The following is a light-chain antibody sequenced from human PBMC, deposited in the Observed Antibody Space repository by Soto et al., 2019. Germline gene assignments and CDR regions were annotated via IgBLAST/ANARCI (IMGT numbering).Light chain of an antibody. CDR3: QQYYTSPWT. V-gene: IGKV1-5*03. J-gene: IGKJ1*01. CDR2: KAS. Sequence: DIQMTQSPSTLSASVGDRVTITCRASQSISSWLAWYQQKPGKAPNLLIYKASSLESEVPSRFSGSGSGTDFTLTISSLQPDDFATYYCQQYYTSPWTFGQGTKVEIK. CDR1: QSISSW.